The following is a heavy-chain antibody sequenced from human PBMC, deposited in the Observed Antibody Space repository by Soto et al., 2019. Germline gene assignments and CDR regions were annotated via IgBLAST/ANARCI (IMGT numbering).Heavy chain of an antibody. D-gene: IGHD3-10*01. CDR3: ARDYYYGSGNYYRADYYHYGMDV. Sequence: GGSLRLSCAASGFTVTGYYMSWVRQSPGKGLEWVSLIYTGGNTNYADSVKGRFTISRDNSKNTLYLQMNSLRAEDTAVYYCARDYYYGSGNYYRADYYHYGMDVWDQGTTVTVSS. CDR1: GFTVTGYY. V-gene: IGHV3-53*01. J-gene: IGHJ6*02. CDR2: IYTGGNT.